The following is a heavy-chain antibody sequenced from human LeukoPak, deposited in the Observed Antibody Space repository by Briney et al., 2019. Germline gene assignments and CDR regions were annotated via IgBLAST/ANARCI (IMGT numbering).Heavy chain of an antibody. V-gene: IGHV4-59*12. CDR3: ARDCSGGTCYLGVVDY. Sequence: SETLSLTCTVSGGSISSYYWSWIRQPPGKGLEWIGYIYYSGSTNYNPSLKSRVTISVDTSKNQFSLKLSSVTAADAAVYYCARDCSGGTCYLGVVDYWGQGILVTVSS. CDR1: GGSISSYY. J-gene: IGHJ4*02. D-gene: IGHD2-15*01. CDR2: IYYSGST.